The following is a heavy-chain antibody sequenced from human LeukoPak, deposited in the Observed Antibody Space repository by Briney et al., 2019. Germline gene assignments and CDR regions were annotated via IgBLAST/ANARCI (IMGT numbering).Heavy chain of an antibody. CDR3: ARRYCSGNNCHDAFNI. J-gene: IGHJ3*02. Sequence: GGSLRLSCAASGFTFSSSWMSWVRQAPGKGLEWVSVLYSGGVTYYADSVKGRFTISRDNSKNTLYLQMNSLRAEDTAVYFCARRYCSGNNCHDAFNIWGQGAMVTVSS. CDR1: GFTFSSSW. V-gene: IGHV3-53*01. CDR2: LYSGGVT. D-gene: IGHD2-15*01.